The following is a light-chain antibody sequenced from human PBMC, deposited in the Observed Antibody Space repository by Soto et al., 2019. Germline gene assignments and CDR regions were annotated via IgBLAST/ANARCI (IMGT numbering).Light chain of an antibody. CDR1: QNVSSSY. J-gene: IGKJ2*01. CDR2: SGS. V-gene: IGKV3-20*01. CDR3: QQYGSSLYT. Sequence: EIVLTQSPGTLSLSPGETATLSCRASQNVSSSYLAWYQQKPGQAPRLLIYSGSTRATGIPDRFSVSGSGTDFTLTITRLEPEDFAVYYCQQYGSSLYTFGQGTKVDIK.